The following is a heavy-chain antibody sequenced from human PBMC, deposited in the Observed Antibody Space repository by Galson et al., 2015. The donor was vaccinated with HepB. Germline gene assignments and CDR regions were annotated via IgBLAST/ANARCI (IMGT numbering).Heavy chain of an antibody. CDR2: ITSRGEHASP. Sequence: SLRLSCAASGFTFNDAWMNWVRQAPGKGLEWVGRITSRGEHASPLYAAPVRGRFTISRDDSTNTLFLHMNYVTTEDTAVYYCASSLAYSDGYTTGETDLWGQATLVTGSS. CDR1: GFTFNDAW. V-gene: IGHV3-15*05. J-gene: IGHJ5*02. CDR3: ASSLAYSDGYTTGETDL. D-gene: IGHD5-18*01.